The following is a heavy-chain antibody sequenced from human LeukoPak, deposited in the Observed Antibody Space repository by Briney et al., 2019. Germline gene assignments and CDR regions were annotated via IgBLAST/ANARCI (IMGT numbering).Heavy chain of an antibody. D-gene: IGHD3-10*01. Sequence: PSETLSLTCTVSGGSISSYYWSWLRQPPGKGLEWIGYIYYSGSTNYNPSLKSRVTISVDTSKNQFSLKLSSVTAADTAVYYCASGTMVRGVIMPFDYWGQGTLVTVSS. CDR1: GGSISSYY. V-gene: IGHV4-59*01. J-gene: IGHJ4*02. CDR2: IYYSGST. CDR3: ASGTMVRGVIMPFDY.